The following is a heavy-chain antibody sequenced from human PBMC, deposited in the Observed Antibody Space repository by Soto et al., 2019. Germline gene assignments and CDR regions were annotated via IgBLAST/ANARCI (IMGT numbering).Heavy chain of an antibody. V-gene: IGHV4-59*01. J-gene: IGHJ6*02. CDR2: IYYSGST. CDR3: ARDRLGYCISTSCYAYYYGMDV. CDR1: GGSISSYY. D-gene: IGHD2-2*01. Sequence: SETLSLTCTVSGGSISSYYWSWIRQPPGKGLEWIGYIYYSGSTNYNPSLESRVTISVDTSKNQFSLKLSSVTAADTAVYYCARDRLGYCISTSCYAYYYGMDVWGQGTTVTVSS.